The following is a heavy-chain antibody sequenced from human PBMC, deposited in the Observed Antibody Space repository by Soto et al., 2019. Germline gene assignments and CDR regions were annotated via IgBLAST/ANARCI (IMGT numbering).Heavy chain of an antibody. V-gene: IGHV3-21*01. CDR1: GFTFSSYS. CDR3: ARDYGGSCYSTCYSGWFDP. CDR2: ISSSSSYI. J-gene: IGHJ5*02. Sequence: GGSLRLSCAASGFTFSSYSMNWVRQAPGKGLEWVSSISSSSSYIYYADSVKGRFTISRDNAKNSLYLQMNSLRAEDTAVYYCARDYGGSCYSTCYSGWFDPWGQGTLVSVS. D-gene: IGHD2-15*01.